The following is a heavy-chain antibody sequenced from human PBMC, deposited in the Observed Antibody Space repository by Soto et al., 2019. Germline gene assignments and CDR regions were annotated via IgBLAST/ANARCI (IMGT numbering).Heavy chain of an antibody. CDR3: AKARRAGGNYGFYSDF. J-gene: IGHJ4*02. V-gene: IGHV3-23*01. D-gene: IGHD1-7*01. CDR2: SSATGAGT. Sequence: EVQLLESGGGLVQPGGSLRLSCAASGFTFSSYGMTWVRQAPGKGLEWVSFSSATGAGTYYADSVKGRFTISRDNSNNTLYLQMTSLRADYTAVYYCAKARRAGGNYGFYSDFWGQGALVIVSS. CDR1: GFTFSSYG.